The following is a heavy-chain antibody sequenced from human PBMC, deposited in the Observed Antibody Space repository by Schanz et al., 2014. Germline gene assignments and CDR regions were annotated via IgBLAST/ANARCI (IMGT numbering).Heavy chain of an antibody. CDR2: ISGSGGST. V-gene: IGHV3-23*04. CDR1: GFTFSSYA. D-gene: IGHD2-15*01. CDR3: AKARRKSNCSGGRCFHYSYYGMDV. Sequence: EGQLAESGGGLVQPGGSLRLSCAASGFTFSSYAMSWVRQAPGKGLEWVSAISGSGGSTYYADSVKGRFTISRDNSKNILYLQMNSLRAEDTAVYYCAKARRKSNCSGGRCFHYSYYGMDVWGQGTTVTVSS. J-gene: IGHJ6*02.